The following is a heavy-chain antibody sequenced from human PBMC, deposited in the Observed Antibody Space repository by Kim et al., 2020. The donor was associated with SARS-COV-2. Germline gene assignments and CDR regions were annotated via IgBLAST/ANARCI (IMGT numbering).Heavy chain of an antibody. Sequence: RFTISRANAKNTLYLQMNSLRAEDTAVYYCARDPPYITIFGVVTPNWFDPWGQGTLVTVSS. D-gene: IGHD3-3*01. CDR3: ARDPPYITIFGVVTPNWFDP. V-gene: IGHV3-74*01. J-gene: IGHJ5*02.